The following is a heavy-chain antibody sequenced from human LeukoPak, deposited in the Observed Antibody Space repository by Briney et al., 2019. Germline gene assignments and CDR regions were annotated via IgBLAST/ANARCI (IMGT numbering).Heavy chain of an antibody. CDR3: ASGGRGARKYYSDPFDY. J-gene: IGHJ4*02. V-gene: IGHV3-53*01. Sequence: GGSLRLSCAASGFTFSSYSMNWVRQAPEKGLEWVSILYSRGSTYYADSVKGRFTISRDDSKNTLYLQMNSLRAEDTAVYYCASGGRGARKYYSDPFDYWGQGTLVTVSS. CDR2: LYSRGST. D-gene: IGHD3-10*01. CDR1: GFTFSSYS.